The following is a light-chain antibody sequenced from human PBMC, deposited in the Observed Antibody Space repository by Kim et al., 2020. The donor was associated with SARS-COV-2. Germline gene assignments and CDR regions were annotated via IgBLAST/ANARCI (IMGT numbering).Light chain of an antibody. CDR3: QQSFGTPPIT. Sequence: VGDRVTITRRASQSIGQFLNWYPQRPVNAPNLLIYCASPLQGGVPSRFSGSGAGTEFSLTISSLQPEDFVTYYCQQSFGTPPITLGQGTRLEIK. J-gene: IGKJ5*01. V-gene: IGKV1-39*01. CDR1: QSIGQF. CDR2: CAS.